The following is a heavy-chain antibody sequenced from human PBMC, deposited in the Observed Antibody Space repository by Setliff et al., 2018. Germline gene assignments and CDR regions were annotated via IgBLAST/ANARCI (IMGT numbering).Heavy chain of an antibody. CDR2: ISYRGNT. CDR3: TRDQDLRWCKAGTGCYYNYYGLDV. Sequence: SETLSLTCTVSGGSISSGGYYWSWIRQHPGKGLEWIGSISYRGNTFYNPSLTSRVTISLDTSKKQLSLKLTSLSAADTAVYYCTRDQDLRWCKAGTGCYYNYYGLDVWGQGTTVTVSS. V-gene: IGHV4-39*07. D-gene: IGHD2-8*02. J-gene: IGHJ6*02. CDR1: GGSISSGGYY.